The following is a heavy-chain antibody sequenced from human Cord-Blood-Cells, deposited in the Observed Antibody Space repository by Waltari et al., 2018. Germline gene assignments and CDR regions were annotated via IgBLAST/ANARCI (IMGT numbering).Heavy chain of an antibody. CDR3: ASRMYYYYGMDV. CDR2: IYYSGST. CDR1: GGSISSYY. J-gene: IGHJ6*02. V-gene: IGHV4-59*01. Sequence: QVQLQESGPGLVKPSETLSLTCTVSGGSISSYYWSWIRQPPGKGLEWIGYIYYSGSTNSTPSLGCRVTISVDTSKNQFSLKLSSVTAADTAVYYCASRMYYYYGMDVWGQGTTVTVSS.